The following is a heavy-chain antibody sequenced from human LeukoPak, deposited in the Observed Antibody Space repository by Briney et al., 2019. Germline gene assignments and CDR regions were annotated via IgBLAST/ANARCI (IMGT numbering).Heavy chain of an antibody. CDR3: ARDRGGSGYSYGFDY. D-gene: IGHD5-18*01. CDR1: GGSISSYY. Sequence: SETLSLTCTVSGGSISSYYWSWIRQPPGKGLEWIGYIYYSGSTNYNPSLKSRVTISVDTSKNQFSLKLSSVTAADTAVYYCARDRGGSGYSYGFDYWGQGTLVTFSS. CDR2: IYYSGST. V-gene: IGHV4-59*01. J-gene: IGHJ4*02.